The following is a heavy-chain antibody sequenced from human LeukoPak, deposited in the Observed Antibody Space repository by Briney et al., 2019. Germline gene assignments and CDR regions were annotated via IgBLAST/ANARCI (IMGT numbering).Heavy chain of an antibody. D-gene: IGHD5-24*01. Sequence: SETLSLTRTVSGGSISSYYWSWIRQPPGKGLEWIGYIYYSGSTNYNPSLKSRVTISVDTSKNQFSLKLSSVTAADTAVYYCAGVEMATNDAFDVWGQGTMVTVSS. CDR2: IYYSGST. CDR1: GGSISSYY. CDR3: AGVEMATNDAFDV. V-gene: IGHV4-59*01. J-gene: IGHJ3*01.